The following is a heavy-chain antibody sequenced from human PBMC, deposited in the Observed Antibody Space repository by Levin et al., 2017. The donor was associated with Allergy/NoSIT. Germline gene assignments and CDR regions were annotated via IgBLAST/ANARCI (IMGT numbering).Heavy chain of an antibody. CDR3: ASQGTMSFTSNGMDV. CDR2: INPNSGGT. V-gene: IGHV1-2*02. J-gene: IGHJ6*02. D-gene: IGHD3-22*01. Sequence: PGESLKISCKASGYTFTGYYMHWVRQAPGQGLEWMGWINPNSGGTNYAQKFQGRVTMTRDTSISTAYMELSRLRSDDTAVYYCASQGTMSFTSNGMDVWGQGTTVTVSS. CDR1: GYTFTGYY.